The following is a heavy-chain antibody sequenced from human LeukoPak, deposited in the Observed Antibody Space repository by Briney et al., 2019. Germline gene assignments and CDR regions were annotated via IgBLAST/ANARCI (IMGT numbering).Heavy chain of an antibody. CDR2: MYYSGGT. J-gene: IGHJ4*02. D-gene: IGHD6-19*01. CDR1: GGSIIRDY. V-gene: IGHV4-59*12. CDR3: ARSIRGYSSGWYYFDY. Sequence: SETLSLTCFVSGGSIIRDYWSWIRQPPGKGLEWIGYMYYSGGTNYNPSLKSRVSISGDMSKNQFSLKVSSVTAADTAVYYCARSIRGYSSGWYYFDYWGQGTLITVSS.